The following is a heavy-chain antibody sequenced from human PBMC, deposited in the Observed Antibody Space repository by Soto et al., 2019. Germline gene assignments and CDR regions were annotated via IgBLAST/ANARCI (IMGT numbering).Heavy chain of an antibody. V-gene: IGHV3-23*01. CDR3: AKEPNRRIVGALL. CDR2: ISGSGGST. D-gene: IGHD1-26*01. CDR1: GFTFSSYA. Sequence: EVQLLESGGGLVQPGGSLRLSCAASGFTFSSYAMSWVRQAPGKGLEWVSAISGSGGSTYYADSVKGRFTISRDNSKNTLYLLMISLRAEGTAVYYCAKEPNRRIVGALLWGQGTLVTVSS. J-gene: IGHJ4*02.